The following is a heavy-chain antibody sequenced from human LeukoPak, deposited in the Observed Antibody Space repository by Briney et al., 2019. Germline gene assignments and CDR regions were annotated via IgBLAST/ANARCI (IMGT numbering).Heavy chain of an antibody. Sequence: SVKVSCKTSGGTFSSYAITWVRQTPGQGLEWMGGIIPIFGTTNYAQKFQDRVTITADKSTSTAYMKLSSLRSEDTAVYYCARVVGLTGYSSNWYSGYYYYMDVWGKGTTVTVSS. CDR1: GGTFSSYA. CDR2: IIPIFGTT. V-gene: IGHV1-69*06. D-gene: IGHD6-13*01. CDR3: ARVVGLTGYSSNWYSGYYYYMDV. J-gene: IGHJ6*03.